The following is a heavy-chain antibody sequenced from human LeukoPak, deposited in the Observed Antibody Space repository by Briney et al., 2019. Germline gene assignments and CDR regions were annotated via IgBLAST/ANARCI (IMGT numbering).Heavy chain of an antibody. Sequence: ASVKLSCKASGYTFTGYYMRWVRQAPGQGLEWMGWINPNSGGTNYAQKFQGRVTMTRDTSISTAYMELSRLRSDDTAVYYCARDPVAAAGYDYWGQGTLVTVS. D-gene: IGHD6-13*01. CDR3: ARDPVAAAGYDY. CDR1: GYTFTGYY. V-gene: IGHV1-2*02. CDR2: INPNSGGT. J-gene: IGHJ4*02.